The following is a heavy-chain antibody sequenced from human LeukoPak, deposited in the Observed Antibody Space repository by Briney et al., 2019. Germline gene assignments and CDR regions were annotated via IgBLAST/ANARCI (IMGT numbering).Heavy chain of an antibody. J-gene: IGHJ4*02. CDR3: ARLPGSWLYYFDY. V-gene: IGHV4-39*07. CDR2: IYYSGST. D-gene: IGHD1-26*01. CDR1: GGSISSSSYY. Sequence: SETLSLTCTVSGGSISSSSYYWGWIRQPPGKGLEWIGSIYYSGSTYYNPSLKSRVTISVDTSKNQFSLKLSSVTAADTAVYYCARLPGSWLYYFDYWGQGTLVTVSS.